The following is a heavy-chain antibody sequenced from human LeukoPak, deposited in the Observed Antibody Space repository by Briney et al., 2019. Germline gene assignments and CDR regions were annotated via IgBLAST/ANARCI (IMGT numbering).Heavy chain of an antibody. D-gene: IGHD5-12*01. J-gene: IGHJ4*02. CDR3: ARDGLRGYSGYEYYFDY. CDR2: LSGSGANT. Sequence: GGSLRLSCAASGFAFSTYAMSWVRQAPGKGLEWVSALSGSGANTYYADSVKGRFTISRDNAKNSLYLQMNSLRDEDTAVYYCARDGLRGYSGYEYYFDYWGQGTLVTVSS. V-gene: IGHV3-23*01. CDR1: GFAFSTYA.